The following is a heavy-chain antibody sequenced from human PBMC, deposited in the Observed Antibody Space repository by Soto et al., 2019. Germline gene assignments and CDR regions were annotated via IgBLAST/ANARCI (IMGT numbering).Heavy chain of an antibody. J-gene: IGHJ6*03. CDR1: GFTFGDYA. CDR3: TRGKPPYCSGGSCYPGYYYMDV. CDR2: IRSKAYGGTT. V-gene: IGHV3-49*03. Sequence: GSLRLSCTASGFTFGDYAMSWFRQAPGKGLEWVGFIRSKAYGGTTEYAASVKGRFTISRDDSKSIAYLQMNSLKTEDTAVYYCTRGKPPYCSGGSCYPGYYYMDVWGKGTTVTVSS. D-gene: IGHD2-15*01.